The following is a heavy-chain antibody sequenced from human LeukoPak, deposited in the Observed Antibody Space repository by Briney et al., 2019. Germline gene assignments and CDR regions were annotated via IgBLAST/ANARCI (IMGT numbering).Heavy chain of an antibody. Sequence: GGSLRLSCAASGFTFSSYGMHWVRQAPGKGLEWVSAISGSGGSTYYADSVKGRFTISRDNSKNTLYLQMNSLRAEDTAVYYCAKDSSGPGKGDWFDPWGQGTLVTVSS. V-gene: IGHV3-23*01. D-gene: IGHD3-22*01. CDR1: GFTFSSYG. J-gene: IGHJ5*02. CDR2: ISGSGGST. CDR3: AKDSSGPGKGDWFDP.